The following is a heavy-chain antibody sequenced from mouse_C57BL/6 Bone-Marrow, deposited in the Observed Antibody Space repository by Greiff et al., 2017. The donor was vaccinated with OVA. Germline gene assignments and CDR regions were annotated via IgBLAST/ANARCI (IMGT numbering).Heavy chain of an antibody. CDR2: INPYNGGT. CDR1: GYTFTDYY. J-gene: IGHJ3*01. CDR3: ARRGYSNYVFAY. V-gene: IGHV1-19*01. D-gene: IGHD2-5*01. Sequence: VQLQQSGPVLVKPGASVKMSCKASGYTFTDYYMNWVKQSHGKSLEWIGVINPYNGGTSYNQKFKGKATLTVDKSSSTAYMELNSLTSEDSAVYYCARRGYSNYVFAYWGQGTLVTVSA.